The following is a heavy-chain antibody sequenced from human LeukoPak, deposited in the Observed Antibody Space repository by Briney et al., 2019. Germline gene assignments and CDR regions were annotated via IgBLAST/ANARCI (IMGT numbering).Heavy chain of an antibody. CDR1: GGSISSSSYY. Sequence: SETLSLTCTVSGGSISSSSYYWGWIRQPPGKGLEWIGSFYYSGSTYYNPSLKSRVTISVDTSKNQFSLKLSSVTAADTAVYYCARPRGTEYHGMDVWGQGTTVTVSS. CDR3: ARPRGTEYHGMDV. J-gene: IGHJ6*02. V-gene: IGHV4-39*01. CDR2: FYYSGST. D-gene: IGHD2-15*01.